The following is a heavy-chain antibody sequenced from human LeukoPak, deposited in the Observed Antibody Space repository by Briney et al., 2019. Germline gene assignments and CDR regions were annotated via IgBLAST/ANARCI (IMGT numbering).Heavy chain of an antibody. J-gene: IGHJ4*02. CDR1: GFTVSSNY. CDR3: ASEGYDILTGYYDNPFDY. V-gene: IGHV3-66*01. Sequence: GGSLRLSCAASGFTVSSNYMSWVRQAPGKGLEWVSVIYSGGSTYYADSVKGRFTISRDNSKNTLYLQMNSLRAEDTAVYYCASEGYDILTGYYDNPFDYWGQGTLVTVSS. CDR2: IYSGGST. D-gene: IGHD3-9*01.